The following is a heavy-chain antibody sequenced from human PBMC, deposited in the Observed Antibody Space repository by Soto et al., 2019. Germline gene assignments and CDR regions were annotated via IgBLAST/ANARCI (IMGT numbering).Heavy chain of an antibody. D-gene: IGHD4-17*01. CDR1: GFIFSDYA. CDR3: AERASYGAKVKFFDS. CDR2: IKYNGEII. Sequence: PGGSLRLSCSVSGFIFSDYAMYWVRQAPGKGLECLSGIKYNGEIIESADSVKDRFFISRDNSKATLYLQITGLGPEDTAIYYCAERASYGAKVKFFDSWGQGTPVTVSS. V-gene: IGHV3-64D*08. J-gene: IGHJ4*02.